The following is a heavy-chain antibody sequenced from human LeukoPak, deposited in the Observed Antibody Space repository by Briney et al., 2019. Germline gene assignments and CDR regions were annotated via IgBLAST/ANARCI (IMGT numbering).Heavy chain of an antibody. CDR3: ARGGGLDV. CDR2: ISSSSSYK. CDR1: GFSFSSYT. D-gene: IGHD3-16*01. J-gene: IGHJ6*02. V-gene: IGHV3-21*04. Sequence: PGGSLRLSCAASGFSFSSYTMNWVRQAPGKGLEWVSSISSSSSYKYYADSVKGRFTISRDNAKNSLYLQMSNLRAEDTAVYFCARGGGLDVWGQGATVTVSS.